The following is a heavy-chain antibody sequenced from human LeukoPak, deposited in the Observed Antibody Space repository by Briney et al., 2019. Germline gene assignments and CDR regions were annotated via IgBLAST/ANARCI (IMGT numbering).Heavy chain of an antibody. CDR2: IWYDGSNK. V-gene: IGHV3-33*08. D-gene: IGHD4-23*01. Sequence: PGGSLRLSCAASGFTFSSHAMTWVRQAPGKGLEWVAVIWYDGSNKYYADSVKGRFTISRDNSKNTLYLQMNSLRAEDTAVYYCARAYGGNSNWFDPWGQGTLVTVSS. CDR3: ARAYGGNSNWFDP. J-gene: IGHJ5*02. CDR1: GFTFSSHA.